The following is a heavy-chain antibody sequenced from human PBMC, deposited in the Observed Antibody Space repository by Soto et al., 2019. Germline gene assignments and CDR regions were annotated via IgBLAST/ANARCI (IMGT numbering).Heavy chain of an antibody. D-gene: IGHD4-4*01. CDR2: IIPFIGTA. CDR1: GGTFSSYA. J-gene: IGHJ6*04. Sequence: SVNVSCKVSGGTFSSYAISWVRQAPGQGLEWMGRIIPFIGTANYAQKFQGRVTITADESTSTAYMELTSLRSEDTAVYYCARVVMTTVPASYYYGMDVRGKGTTVTVSS. CDR3: ARVVMTTVPASYYYGMDV. V-gene: IGHV1-69*11.